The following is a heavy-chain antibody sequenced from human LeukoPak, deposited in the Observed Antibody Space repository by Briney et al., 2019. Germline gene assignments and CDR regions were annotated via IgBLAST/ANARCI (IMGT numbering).Heavy chain of an antibody. J-gene: IGHJ4*02. CDR2: ISSSGGST. CDR3: AKGGYSYGP. D-gene: IGHD5-18*01. V-gene: IGHV3-23*01. Sequence: RGSLRLSCAASGFTFTIYAMTWVRQAPGKGLEWVSTISSSGGSTYYADSVKGRFTISRDNSKNTLYLQMSSLRAEDTALYYCAKGGYSYGPWGQGTLVTVSS. CDR1: GFTFTIYA.